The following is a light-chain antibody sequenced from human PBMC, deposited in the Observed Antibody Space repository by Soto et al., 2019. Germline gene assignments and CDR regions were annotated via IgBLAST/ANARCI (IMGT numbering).Light chain of an antibody. CDR1: QSISSF. J-gene: IGKJ1*01. Sequence: DIQMTQSPSSLSASVGDRVTITCRASQSISSFLNWYQQKPGKAPKFLIYSASNLQSGVPSRFSGSGSGTDFTLTISSLQSEDVATYYCQQSYSTPWTFGQGTKVEIK. V-gene: IGKV1-39*01. CDR3: QQSYSTPWT. CDR2: SAS.